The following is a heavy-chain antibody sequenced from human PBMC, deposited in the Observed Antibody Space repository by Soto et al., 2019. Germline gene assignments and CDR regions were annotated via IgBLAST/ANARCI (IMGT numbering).Heavy chain of an antibody. CDR1: GFTFTSSA. CDR3: AISKWSHLVYFDY. J-gene: IGHJ4*02. V-gene: IGHV1-58*01. Sequence: SVKVSCKASGFTFTSSAVQWVRQARGQRLEWIGWSVVGSGNTNYAQKFQGRVTITADESTSTAYMELSSLRSEDTAVYYCAISKWSHLVYFDYWGQGTLVTVSS. CDR2: SVVGSGNT. D-gene: IGHD2-15*01.